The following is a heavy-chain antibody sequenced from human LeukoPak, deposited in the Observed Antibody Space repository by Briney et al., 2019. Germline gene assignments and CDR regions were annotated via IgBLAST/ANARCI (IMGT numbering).Heavy chain of an antibody. CDR3: ARGQGGSSHYYDRGTYYFDY. D-gene: IGHD3-22*01. CDR2: IYYSGST. Sequence: SETLSLTCTVSGGSISSSSYYWGWIRQPPGKGLEWIGSIYYSGSTYYNPSLKSRVTISVDTSKNQFSLKLSSVTAADTAVYYCARGQGGSSHYYDRGTYYFDYWGQGTLVTVSS. V-gene: IGHV4-39*07. J-gene: IGHJ4*02. CDR1: GGSISSSSYY.